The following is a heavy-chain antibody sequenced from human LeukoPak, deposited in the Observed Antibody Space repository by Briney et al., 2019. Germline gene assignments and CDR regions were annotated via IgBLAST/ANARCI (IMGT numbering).Heavy chain of an antibody. V-gene: IGHV3-74*01. J-gene: IGHJ4*02. CDR3: ARAKYSSSYIFDY. Sequence: GGSLRLSCAASGFTFSSYWMHWVRQAPGKGLVWVSRINSVGSSTSYADSVKGRFTISRDNAKNTLYLQMNSLRAEDTAAYYCARAKYSSSYIFDYWGQGTLVTVSS. CDR2: INSVGSST. CDR1: GFTFSSYW. D-gene: IGHD6-6*01.